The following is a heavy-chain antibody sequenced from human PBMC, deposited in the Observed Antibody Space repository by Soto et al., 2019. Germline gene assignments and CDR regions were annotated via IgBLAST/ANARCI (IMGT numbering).Heavy chain of an antibody. CDR3: AHSDGGYEIIYFDF. D-gene: IGHD5-12*01. V-gene: IGHV2-5*01. Sequence: SGPTLVNPTQTLTLTCTFSGFSFTTAGVAVGWIRQTPGGALEWLTLIYYNDDRRFSPSLKTRLTITGDTSKNQVVLSLTNVDPWDTATYFCAHSDGGYEIIYFDFWGQGIPVTVS. CDR2: IYYNDDR. CDR1: GFSFTTAGVA. J-gene: IGHJ4*02.